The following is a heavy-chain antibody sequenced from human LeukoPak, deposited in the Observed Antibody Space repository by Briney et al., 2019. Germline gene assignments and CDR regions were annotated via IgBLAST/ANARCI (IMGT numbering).Heavy chain of an antibody. D-gene: IGHD3-22*01. J-gene: IGHJ4*02. Sequence: ASVKVSCKTSGYTFTGYFVHWVRQAPGQGLEWMGWINPNRGGTHYAQKFQGRVTMTRDTSISTAYMELSRLRPDDTAVYYCARDERYDSSGYPFDYWGQGTLVTVSS. CDR1: GYTFTGYF. CDR3: ARDERYDSSGYPFDY. CDR2: INPNRGGT. V-gene: IGHV1-2*02.